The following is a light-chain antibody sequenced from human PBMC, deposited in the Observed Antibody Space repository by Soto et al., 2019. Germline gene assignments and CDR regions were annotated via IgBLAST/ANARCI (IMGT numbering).Light chain of an antibody. CDR1: QSISSIY. Sequence: DIVLTQSPGTLSSSPGERATLSCRASQSISSIYLAWYQQKPGQAPRRLIYGASSRATGIPDRFSGSGSGTDFTLTISRLEPEDFAVYYCQQYGSSPPITFGQGTRLEIK. CDR3: QQYGSSPPIT. CDR2: GAS. J-gene: IGKJ5*01. V-gene: IGKV3-20*01.